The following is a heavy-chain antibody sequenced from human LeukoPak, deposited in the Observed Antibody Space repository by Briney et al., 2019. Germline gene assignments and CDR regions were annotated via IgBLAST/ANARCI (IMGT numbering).Heavy chain of an antibody. Sequence: GRSLRLSCAASGFTFNSYGMHWVRQAPGKGLEWVAVIYYDGSGSYYGDSVKGRFTISRDNSKNALYLQMNSLRAEDTAVYYCARDRDANWFDPWGQGTLVTVSS. CDR2: IYYDGSGS. V-gene: IGHV3-33*01. CDR3: ARDRDANWFDP. J-gene: IGHJ5*02. CDR1: GFTFNSYG. D-gene: IGHD3-10*01.